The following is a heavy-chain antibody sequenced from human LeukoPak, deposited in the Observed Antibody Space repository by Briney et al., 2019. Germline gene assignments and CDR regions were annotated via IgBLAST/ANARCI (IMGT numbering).Heavy chain of an antibody. J-gene: IGHJ4*02. V-gene: IGHV1-8*01. CDR2: MNPNSGNT. D-gene: IGHD6-6*01. CDR3: ARGGRIAARKKNFDY. Sequence: ASVKVSYKASGYTFTSYDINWVRQATGQGLEWMGWMNPNSGNTGYAQKFQGRVTMTRNTSISTAYMELSSLRSEDTAVYYCARGGRIAARKKNFDYWGQGTLVTVSS. CDR1: GYTFTSYD.